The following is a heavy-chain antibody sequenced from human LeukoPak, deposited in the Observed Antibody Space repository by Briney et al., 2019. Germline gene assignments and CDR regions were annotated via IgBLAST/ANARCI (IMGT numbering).Heavy chain of an antibody. Sequence: PGGSLRLSCAASGFTFSNFWMAWVRQVPGKGPEWVADIKLDGSATYYLDSVKGRFTISRDNSKNTLYLQMNSLRAEDTAVYYCAKDRPGSVGAIDYWGQGTLVTVSS. V-gene: IGHV3-7*01. CDR1: GFTFSNFW. D-gene: IGHD1-26*01. CDR3: AKDRPGSVGAIDY. J-gene: IGHJ4*02. CDR2: IKLDGSAT.